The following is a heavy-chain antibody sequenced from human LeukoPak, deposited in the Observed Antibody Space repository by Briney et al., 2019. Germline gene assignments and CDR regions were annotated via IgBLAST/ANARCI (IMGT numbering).Heavy chain of an antibody. CDR1: GGSISSNNYY. V-gene: IGHV4-39*01. CDR3: ARHGFYTDY. J-gene: IGHJ4*02. Sequence: SETLSLTCTVSGGSISSNNYYWGWIRQPPGKGLEWLGSISYSEDTYDNVSLKSRVTISVDTSKNQFSLKLSSVTAADTAVYYCARHGFYTDYWGQGTLVTVSS. D-gene: IGHD2/OR15-2a*01. CDR2: ISYSEDT.